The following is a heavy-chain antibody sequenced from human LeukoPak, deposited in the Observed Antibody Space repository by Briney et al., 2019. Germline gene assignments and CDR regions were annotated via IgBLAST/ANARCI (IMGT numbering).Heavy chain of an antibody. CDR1: GFTFSSYA. CDR3: ARAPIAVAGTDGESSWFDP. D-gene: IGHD6-19*01. V-gene: IGHV3-30*04. Sequence: GGSLRLSCAASGFTFSSYAMHWVRQAPGKGLEWVALISYDGSNKYYADSVKARFIISRDNSKNTLYLQMNSLRSEDMAVYYCARAPIAVAGTDGESSWFDPWGQGTLVTVSS. CDR2: ISYDGSNK. J-gene: IGHJ5*02.